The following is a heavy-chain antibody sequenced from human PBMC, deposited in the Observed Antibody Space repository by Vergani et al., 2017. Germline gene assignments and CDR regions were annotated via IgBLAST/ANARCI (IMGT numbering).Heavy chain of an antibody. CDR2: IYTSGST. J-gene: IGHJ6*03. Sequence: QVQLQESGPGLVKPSQTLSLTCTVSGGSISSGSYYWSWIRQPAGKGLEWIGRIYTSGSTNYNPSLKSRVTMSVDTSKNQFSLKLSSVTAADTAVYYCARDAVVVPAAMEYYYYYMDVWGKGTTVTVSS. D-gene: IGHD2-2*01. CDR1: GGSISSGSYY. V-gene: IGHV4-61*02. CDR3: ARDAVVVPAAMEYYYYYMDV.